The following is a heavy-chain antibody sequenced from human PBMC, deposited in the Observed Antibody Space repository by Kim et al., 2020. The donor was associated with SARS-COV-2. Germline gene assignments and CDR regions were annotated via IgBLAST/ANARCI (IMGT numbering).Heavy chain of an antibody. Sequence: YADPVKGRFTISRHNSENTLYLQMDSLRPEDTAVYYCARVAEDHYYGMDVWGQGTTVTVSS. J-gene: IGHJ6*02. V-gene: IGHV3-53*04. D-gene: IGHD6-19*01. CDR3: ARVAEDHYYGMDV.